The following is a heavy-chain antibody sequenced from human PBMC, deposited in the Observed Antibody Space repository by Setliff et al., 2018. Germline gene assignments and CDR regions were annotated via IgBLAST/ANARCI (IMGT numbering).Heavy chain of an antibody. D-gene: IGHD3-22*01. V-gene: IGHV1-18*01. CDR2: INNYNFNT. Sequence: GASVKVSCKSSGFTFTDYGITWVRQVPGQGLEWMGWINNYNFNTQYAQKFQGRVTVTTDTSTTTAYMELRSLRADDTAVYYCARINFYVSSGYYYALELWGQGTTVTVSS. CDR3: ARINFYVSSGYYYALEL. CDR1: GFTFTDYG. J-gene: IGHJ4*02.